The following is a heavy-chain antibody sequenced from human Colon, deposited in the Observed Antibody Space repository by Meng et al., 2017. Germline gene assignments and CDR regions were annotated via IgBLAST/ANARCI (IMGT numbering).Heavy chain of an antibody. J-gene: IGHJ4*02. D-gene: IGHD6-19*01. V-gene: IGHV4-4*02. Sequence: QLQLQESGPGLVKPSATLSLTCAVSGASISSATFWTWVRQTPGKGLEWIGESYYGGSTSYNPSLSSRATISLDKSKNQFSLQLDSVTAADTATYYCASSSGWWRLDSWGQGTLVTVSS. CDR2: SYYGGST. CDR1: GASISSATF. CDR3: ASSSGWWRLDS.